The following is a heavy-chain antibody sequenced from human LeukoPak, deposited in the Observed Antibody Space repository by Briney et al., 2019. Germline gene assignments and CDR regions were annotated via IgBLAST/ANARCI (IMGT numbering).Heavy chain of an antibody. J-gene: IGHJ5*02. Sequence: GGSLRLSCAASGFTFSSYSMNWVRQAPGKGLEWVSYISSSSSTIYYADSVKGRFTISRDNAKNSLYLQMNSLRAEDTAVYYCARGGRAVVYNWFDPWGQGTLVTVSS. CDR1: GFTFSSYS. CDR3: ARGGRAVVYNWFDP. CDR2: ISSSSSTI. V-gene: IGHV3-48*01. D-gene: IGHD6-19*01.